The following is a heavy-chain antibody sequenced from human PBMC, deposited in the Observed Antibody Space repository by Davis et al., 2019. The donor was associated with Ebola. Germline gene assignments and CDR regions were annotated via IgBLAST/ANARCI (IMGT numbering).Heavy chain of an antibody. J-gene: IGHJ4*02. CDR1: GYTFTSYY. V-gene: IGHV1-46*01. D-gene: IGHD2-15*01. CDR3: ARDRGAVVVAATKDY. Sequence: ASVKVSCKASGYTFTSYYMHWVRQAPGQGLEWMGIINPSGGSTSYAQKFQGRVTMTTDTSTSTAYMELRSLRSDDTAVYYCARDRGAVVVAATKDYWGQGTLVTVSS. CDR2: INPSGGST.